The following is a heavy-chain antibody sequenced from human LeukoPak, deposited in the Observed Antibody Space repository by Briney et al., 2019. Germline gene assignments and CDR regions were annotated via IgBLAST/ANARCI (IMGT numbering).Heavy chain of an antibody. J-gene: IGHJ4*02. D-gene: IGHD2-2*01. CDR1: GFTFSSYA. V-gene: IGHV3-23*01. CDR2: ISGSGDAT. Sequence: GGSLRLSCAASGFTFSSYAMSWVRQAPGKGLEWVSGISGSGDATYYADSVKGRFTISRDNSKNTLYLQMNSLRVEDTAVYYCAKDLAPTIYWGQGTLVTVSS. CDR3: AKDLAPTIY.